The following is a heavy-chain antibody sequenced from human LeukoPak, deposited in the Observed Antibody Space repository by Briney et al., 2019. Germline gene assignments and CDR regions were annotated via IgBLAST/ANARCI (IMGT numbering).Heavy chain of an antibody. D-gene: IGHD3-22*01. Sequence: TGGSLRLSCAASGFTFSSYSMNWVRQAPGKGLEWVSSISSSSNFIYYADSVKGRFTISRDNAKNSLYLQMNSLRAEDTAVYYCARAIRGSGLYYFDYWGQGTLVTVSS. CDR2: ISSSSNFI. CDR1: GFTFSSYS. CDR3: ARAIRGSGLYYFDY. J-gene: IGHJ4*02. V-gene: IGHV3-21*01.